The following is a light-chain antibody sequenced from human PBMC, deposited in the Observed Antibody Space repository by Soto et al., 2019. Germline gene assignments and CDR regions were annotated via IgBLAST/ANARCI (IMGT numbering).Light chain of an antibody. CDR3: QQRTSGQWT. CDR1: HSVGSL. V-gene: IGKV3-11*01. J-gene: IGKJ1*01. CDR2: FGS. Sequence: EIVLTQSPATLSLSPGDRATLSCRASHSVGSLLAWYQQKPGQAPRLLLYFGSNRAAGIPDRFSGSGSGTDFILTIDSLEPEDFPLFYCQQRTSGQWTFGQGDKVDI.